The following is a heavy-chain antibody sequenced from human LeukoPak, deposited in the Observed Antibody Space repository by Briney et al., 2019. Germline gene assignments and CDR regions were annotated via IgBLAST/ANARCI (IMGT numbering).Heavy chain of an antibody. J-gene: IGHJ4*02. Sequence: PEASVKVSCKASGYTFTSYGISWVRQAPGQGLEWMGWINPNSGGTNYAQKFQGRVTMTRDTSISTAYMELSRLRSDDTAVYYCARGYQLMGLDYWGQGTLVTVSS. V-gene: IGHV1-2*02. D-gene: IGHD2-2*01. CDR1: GYTFTSYG. CDR2: INPNSGGT. CDR3: ARGYQLMGLDY.